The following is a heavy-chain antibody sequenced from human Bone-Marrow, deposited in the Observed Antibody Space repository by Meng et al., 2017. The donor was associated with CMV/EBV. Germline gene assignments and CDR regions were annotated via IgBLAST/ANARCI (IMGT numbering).Heavy chain of an antibody. Sequence: ASVKVSCKASGYTFTSYGISWVRQAPGQGLDWMGWINPSTGGTRFAPKFQARVTMTGDTSISTVYIALSGLTSDDTAFYYCARDVSLAGADLDFWGQGTLVTVSS. CDR1: GYTFTSYG. CDR3: ARDVSLAGADLDF. CDR2: INPSTGGT. D-gene: IGHD6-19*01. J-gene: IGHJ4*02. V-gene: IGHV1-2*02.